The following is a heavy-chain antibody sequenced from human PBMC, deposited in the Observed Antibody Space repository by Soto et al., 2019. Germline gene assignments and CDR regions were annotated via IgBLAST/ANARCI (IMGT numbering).Heavy chain of an antibody. J-gene: IGHJ4*02. V-gene: IGHV3-23*01. D-gene: IGHD3-10*02. CDR2: ISGSGGST. CDR3: AKWDQQSHDSVPFDY. CDR1: GFTFSSYA. Sequence: GGSLRLSCAASGFTFSSYAMSWVRQAPGKGLEWVSAISGSGGSTYYADSVKGRFTISRDNSKNTLHLQMNSLRAEDTAVYYCAKWDQQSHDSVPFDYWGQGTLVTVSS.